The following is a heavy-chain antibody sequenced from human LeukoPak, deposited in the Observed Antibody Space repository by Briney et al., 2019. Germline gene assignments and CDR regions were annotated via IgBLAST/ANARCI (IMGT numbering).Heavy chain of an antibody. V-gene: IGHV3-21*01. CDR2: ISSSSSYI. J-gene: IGHJ4*02. D-gene: IGHD3-16*02. Sequence: GGSLRLSCAASGFTFSSYSMNWVRQAPGKGLDWVSSISSSSSYIYYADSVKGRFTISRDNAKNSLYLQMNSLRAEDTAVYYCARDPEAYDYVWGSYRYYDYWGQGTLVTVSS. CDR3: ARDPEAYDYVWGSYRYYDY. CDR1: GFTFSSYS.